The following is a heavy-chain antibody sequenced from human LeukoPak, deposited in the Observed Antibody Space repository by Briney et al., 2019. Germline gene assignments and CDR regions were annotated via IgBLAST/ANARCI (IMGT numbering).Heavy chain of an antibody. CDR1: GFTFSSYS. CDR2: ISSSSSYI. Sequence: GGSLRLSCAASGFTFSSYSMSWVRQAPGKGLEWASSISSSSSYIYYADSVKGRFTISRDNAKNSLYLQMNSLRAEDTAVYYCARRLFGVVGGFDYWGQGTLVTVSS. D-gene: IGHD3-10*01. V-gene: IGHV3-21*01. CDR3: ARRLFGVVGGFDY. J-gene: IGHJ4*02.